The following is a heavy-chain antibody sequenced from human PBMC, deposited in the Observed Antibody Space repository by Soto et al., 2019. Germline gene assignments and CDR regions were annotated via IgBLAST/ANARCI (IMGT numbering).Heavy chain of an antibody. J-gene: IGHJ6*02. Sequence: GESLKISCKGSGYSFTSYWISWVLQIPGKGLEWMGRIGPSDSYTNYSPSFQGHVTISADKSISTAYLQWSSLKASDTAMYYCARYHCSGGSRYFSLPRYYGMDVWGQGTTVTVSS. D-gene: IGHD2-15*01. CDR1: GYSFTSYW. CDR2: IGPSDSYT. CDR3: ARYHCSGGSRYFSLPRYYGMDV. V-gene: IGHV5-10-1*01.